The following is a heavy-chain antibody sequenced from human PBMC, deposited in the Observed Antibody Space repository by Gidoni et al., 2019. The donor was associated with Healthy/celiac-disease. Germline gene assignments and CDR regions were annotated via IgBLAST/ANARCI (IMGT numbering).Heavy chain of an antibody. J-gene: IGHJ2*01. Sequence: QLQLQESGPGLVKPSETLSLTCTVSGGSISSSGYYWGWIRQPPGKGLEWIGSMFYSGHPYYNPSLKSRVTISVDTSKNQFSLNLSSVTAADTAVYYCARRAATNWYFDLWGRGTLLTVSS. CDR2: MFYSGHP. V-gene: IGHV4-39*01. CDR3: ARRAATNWYFDL. CDR1: GGSISSSGYY. D-gene: IGHD2-15*01.